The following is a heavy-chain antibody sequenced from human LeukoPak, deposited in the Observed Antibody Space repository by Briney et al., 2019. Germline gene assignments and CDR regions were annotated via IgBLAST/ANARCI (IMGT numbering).Heavy chain of an antibody. J-gene: IGHJ6*03. V-gene: IGHV3-21*01. CDR1: GFTFSSYS. CDR2: ISSSSSYI. Sequence: GGSLRLSCAASGFTFSSYSMNWVRQAPGKGLEWVSSISSSSSYIYYADSVKGRFTISSDNAKNSLYLQMNSLRAEDTAVYYCARDRKTSIAGMDVWGKGTTVTVSS. D-gene: IGHD6-6*01. CDR3: ARDRKTSIAGMDV.